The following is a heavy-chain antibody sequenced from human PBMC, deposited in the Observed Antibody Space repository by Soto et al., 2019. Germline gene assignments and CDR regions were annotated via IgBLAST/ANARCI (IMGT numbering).Heavy chain of an antibody. CDR3: ARALSLVATFDY. CDR2: INAGNGNT. CDR1: GYTFTSYA. V-gene: IGHV1-3*01. D-gene: IGHD5-12*01. Sequence: QVQLVQYGAEVKKPGASVKVSCKASGYTFTSYAMHWVRQAPGQRLEWMGWINAGNGNTKYSQKFQGRVTITRDTSASTAYMELSSLRSEDTAVYYCARALSLVATFDYWGQGTMVTVSS. J-gene: IGHJ4*02.